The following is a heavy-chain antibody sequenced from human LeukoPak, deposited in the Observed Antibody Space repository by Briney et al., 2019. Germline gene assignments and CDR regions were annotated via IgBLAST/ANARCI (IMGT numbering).Heavy chain of an antibody. CDR3: ARDFGTTGWHTFDY. V-gene: IGHV6-1*01. J-gene: IGHJ4*02. CDR2: TYYRSKWYN. D-gene: IGHD6-19*01. Sequence: SQTLSLTCVVSGDSVSSKSGAWNWIRQSPSRGLEWLGSTYYRSKWYNDYAESMEGRMTISQDTSKNQYSLHLNSVTPDDTAVYYCARDFGTTGWHTFDYWGQGTLVTISS. CDR1: GDSVSSKSGA.